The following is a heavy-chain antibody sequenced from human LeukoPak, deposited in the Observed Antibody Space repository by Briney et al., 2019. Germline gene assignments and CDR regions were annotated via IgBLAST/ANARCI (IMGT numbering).Heavy chain of an antibody. J-gene: IGHJ4*02. CDR1: GFTFSSYE. V-gene: IGHV3-48*03. Sequence: GGSLRLSCAASGFTFSSYEMNWVRQAPGKGLEWVSYISSSGSTIYYADSVKGRFTISRDNAKNTLYLQMNSLRAEDTAVYYCVRPLTYYYGSGNFDYWGQGTLVTVSS. CDR3: VRPLTYYYGSGNFDY. D-gene: IGHD3-10*01. CDR2: ISSSGSTI.